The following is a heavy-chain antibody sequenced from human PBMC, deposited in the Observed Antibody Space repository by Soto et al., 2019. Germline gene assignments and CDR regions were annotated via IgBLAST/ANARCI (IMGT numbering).Heavy chain of an antibody. CDR3: ARVATVLLVSPHYYMDV. CDR1: GDSVGSGGYY. Sequence: QVQLQESGPGLVKPSQTLSLTCSVSGDSVGSGGYYWSWLRQHPGKGLEWIGYIHDSGKTYYNPTLQSRVSISLDMSKNDFSLKTSSVSAADTGIYYCARVATVLLVSPHYYMDVWGRGITVTVSS. D-gene: IGHD2-8*01. J-gene: IGHJ6*03. V-gene: IGHV4-31*03. CDR2: IHDSGKT.